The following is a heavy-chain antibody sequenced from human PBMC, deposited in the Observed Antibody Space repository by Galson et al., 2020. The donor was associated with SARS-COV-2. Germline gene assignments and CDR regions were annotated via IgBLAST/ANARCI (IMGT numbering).Heavy chain of an antibody. V-gene: IGHV3-23*01. CDR2: ISPSGGRP. J-gene: IGHJ4*02. CDR3: AKLAVAGVFDS. CDR1: GFRFSSYP. D-gene: IGHD6-19*01. Sequence: GESLKISCAASGFRFSSYPMTWVRQAPGKGLEWVSSISPSGGRPDYADAVKGRFTISRDNSKNTLSLQMNSLTGEDTAVYYCAKLAVAGVFDSWGQGTLVTVSS.